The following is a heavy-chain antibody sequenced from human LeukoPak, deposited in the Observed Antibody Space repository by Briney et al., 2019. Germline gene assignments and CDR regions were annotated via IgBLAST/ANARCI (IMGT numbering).Heavy chain of an antibody. J-gene: IGHJ5*02. D-gene: IGHD3-22*01. Sequence: KPSETLSLTCAVYGGSFSGYYWSWIRQPPGKGLEWIGEINHSGSTNYNPSLKSRVTISVDTSKNQFSLKLSSVTAADTAVYYCARDRHLRYDSSGYYYRGRWFDPWGQGTLVTVSS. V-gene: IGHV4-34*01. CDR1: GGSFSGYY. CDR3: ARDRHLRYDSSGYYYRGRWFDP. CDR2: INHSGST.